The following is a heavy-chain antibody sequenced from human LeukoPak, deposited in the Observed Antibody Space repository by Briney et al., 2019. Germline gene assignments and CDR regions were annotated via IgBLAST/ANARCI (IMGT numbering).Heavy chain of an antibody. CDR2: ISYDGSNK. D-gene: IGHD3-10*01. CDR3: AKDQDYGSGRSLDY. V-gene: IGHV3-30*04. J-gene: IGHJ4*02. CDR1: GFTFSSYA. Sequence: GGSLRLSCAASGFTFSSYAMHWVRQAPGKGLEWVAVISYDGSNKYYADSVKGRFTISRDNSKNTLYLQMNSLRAEDTAVYYCAKDQDYGSGRSLDYWGQGTLVTVSS.